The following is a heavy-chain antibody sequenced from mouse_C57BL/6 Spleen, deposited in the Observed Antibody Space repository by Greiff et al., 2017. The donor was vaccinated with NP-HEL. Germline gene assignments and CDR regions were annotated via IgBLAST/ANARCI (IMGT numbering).Heavy chain of an antibody. CDR3: ARDRGDY. Sequence: EVQVVESEGGLVQPGSSMKLSCTASGFTFSDYYMAWVRQVPEKGLEWVANINYDGSSTYYLDSLKSRFIISRDNAKNILYLQMSSLKSEDTATYYCARDRGDYWGQGTSVTVSS. V-gene: IGHV5-16*01. CDR1: GFTFSDYY. J-gene: IGHJ4*01. CDR2: INYDGSST.